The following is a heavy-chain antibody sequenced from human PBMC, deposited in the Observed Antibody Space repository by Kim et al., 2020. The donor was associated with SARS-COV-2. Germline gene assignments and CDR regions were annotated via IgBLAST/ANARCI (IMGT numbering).Heavy chain of an antibody. J-gene: IGHJ6*03. CDR2: IYSGGST. D-gene: IGHD2-2*01. V-gene: IGHV3-66*01. CDR1: GFTVSSNY. CDR3: ARDSEPYCSSTSCYYYYYMDV. Sequence: GGSLRLSCAASGFTVSSNYMSWVRQAPGKGLEWVSVIYSGGSTYYADSVKGSFTITRDNSKNTLYLQMNTLRAEDTAVYYCARDSEPYCSSTSCYYYYYMDVWGKGTTVTVSS.